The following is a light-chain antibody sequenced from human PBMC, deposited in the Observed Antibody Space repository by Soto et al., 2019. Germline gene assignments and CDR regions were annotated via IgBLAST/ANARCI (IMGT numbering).Light chain of an antibody. CDR2: AAS. Sequence: DIQMTQSPSSLSASVGDRVTITCRASQSISSYLNWYQQKPGKAPKLLIYAASSLQSGVPSRFSGSGSGTEFTLTISSLQPEDFATYYCQQSYSTPRTFDKGTKVEIK. J-gene: IGKJ1*01. CDR1: QSISSY. V-gene: IGKV1-39*01. CDR3: QQSYSTPRT.